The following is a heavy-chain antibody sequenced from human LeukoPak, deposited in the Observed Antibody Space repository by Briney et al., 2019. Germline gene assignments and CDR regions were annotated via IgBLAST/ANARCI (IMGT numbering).Heavy chain of an antibody. Sequence: GKSLRLSCAAPGFTFSAYGMHWVRQTPGKGLEWVAYISFDGSKRSYADSVKGRFTISRDNSKKTLYLQMNSLRAEDTAVYYCARDGASFVGVVLASDMWGQGTMVTVSS. V-gene: IGHV3-33*05. CDR1: GFTFSAYG. D-gene: IGHD3-16*01. CDR3: ARDGASFVGVVLASDM. CDR2: ISFDGSKR. J-gene: IGHJ3*02.